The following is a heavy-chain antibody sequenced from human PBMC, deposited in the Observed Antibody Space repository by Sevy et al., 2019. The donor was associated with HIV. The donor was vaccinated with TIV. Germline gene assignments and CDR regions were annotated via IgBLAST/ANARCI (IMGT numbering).Heavy chain of an antibody. Sequence: SETLSLTCTVSGGSISSSSYYWGWIRQPPGKGLEWIGSIYYSGSTYYNPSLKSRVTISVDTAKNLFSLKLSSVTAANTADYYGARHVVGDCSGCGCYLRAFDIWGQGTMVTVSS. D-gene: IGHD2-15*01. CDR1: GGSISSSSYY. J-gene: IGHJ3*02. CDR2: IYYSGST. V-gene: IGHV4-39*01. CDR3: ARHVVGDCSGCGCYLRAFDI.